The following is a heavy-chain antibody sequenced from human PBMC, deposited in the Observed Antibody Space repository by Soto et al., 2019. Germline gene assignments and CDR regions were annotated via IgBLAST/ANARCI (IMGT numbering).Heavy chain of an antibody. J-gene: IGHJ6*02. CDR1: SDSMNSGGYY. CDR2: IYSNGDT. CDR3: ARRGGSSSGYYYYAMDV. Sequence: SETLSLTCSVDSDSMNSGGYYWSWIRQHPGKGLEWIGYIYSNGDTYYNPSLKSRVTISVDTSKNQFSLNLTSVTAAGTAVYYCARRGGSSSGYYYYAMDVWGQGTTVTVSS. V-gene: IGHV4-31*03. D-gene: IGHD6-6*01.